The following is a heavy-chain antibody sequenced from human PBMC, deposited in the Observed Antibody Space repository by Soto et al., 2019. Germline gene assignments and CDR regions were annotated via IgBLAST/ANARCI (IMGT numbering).Heavy chain of an antibody. J-gene: IGHJ5*01. V-gene: IGHV4-31*03. CDR1: GGYISSAGSF. CDR3: ARGYSRPDWFDS. D-gene: IGHD5-12*01. CDR2: MSHSETT. Sequence: QVQLQESGPGLMKPSQTLSLTCTVSGGYISSAGSFWSWVRQHPGKGLEWIGYMSHSETTHYNSSLKSRVTISIERSKNQFSLDLGAVPAAATAVYYCARGYSRPDWFDSWGPGTLVIVSS.